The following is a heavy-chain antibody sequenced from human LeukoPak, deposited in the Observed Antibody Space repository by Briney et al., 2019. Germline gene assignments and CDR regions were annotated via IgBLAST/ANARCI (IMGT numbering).Heavy chain of an antibody. CDR1: GGSISSYY. CDR3: ATQDTAMVYNY. CDR2: IYTNGST. D-gene: IGHD5-18*01. J-gene: IGHJ4*02. V-gene: IGHV4-4*07. Sequence: PSETLSLTCTVSGGSISSYYWSWIRQPAGKGLEWIGRIYTNGSTNYNPSLKSRVTMSVDTSKNQFSLKLTSVTAADTAVYYCATQDTAMVYNYWGQGTLVTVSS.